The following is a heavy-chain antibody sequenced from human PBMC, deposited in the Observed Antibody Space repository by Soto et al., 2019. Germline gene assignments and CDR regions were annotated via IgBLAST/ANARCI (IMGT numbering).Heavy chain of an antibody. CDR2: IYWDADK. D-gene: IGHD3-22*01. V-gene: IGHV2-5*02. Sequence: QITLKESGPTLVKPTQTLTLTCSFSGFSLSTSGVGVGWIRQPPGKALEWLALIYWDADKRSSPSLKSRLTITKDTPKNQVVLTMTNMDPVDTATYYCAHRRLLTFFDYWGKGTLVTVSS. CDR3: AHRRLLTFFDY. CDR1: GFSLSTSGVG. J-gene: IGHJ4*02.